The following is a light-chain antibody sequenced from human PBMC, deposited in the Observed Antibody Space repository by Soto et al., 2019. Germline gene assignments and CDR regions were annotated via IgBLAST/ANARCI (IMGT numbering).Light chain of an antibody. CDR3: QQFNTYPIT. V-gene: IGKV1-13*02. J-gene: IGKJ5*01. CDR1: QDIRGA. CDR2: DVS. Sequence: AIQLTQSPSSLSASVGDRVTITCRASQDIRGALAWYQQKPGKPPKLLIFDVSSLQSGVPSRFNGSGSGTDFTLTISSLQPEDFATSYCQQFNTYPITFGQGTRLEIK.